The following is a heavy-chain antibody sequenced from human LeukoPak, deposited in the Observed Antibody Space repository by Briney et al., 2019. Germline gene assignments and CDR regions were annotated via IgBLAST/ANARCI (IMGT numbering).Heavy chain of an antibody. V-gene: IGHV3-23*01. CDR1: GFTFSNYA. CDR2: ITGNGVNT. D-gene: IGHD6-19*01. J-gene: IGHJ3*02. CDR3: AKPSKQWLVYAFDI. Sequence: GGSLRLSCAASGFTFSNYAMNWVRQAPGKGLEWVSGITGNGVNTYYADSVKGRFTISRDNSKNTLFLQMNSLRAEDTAIYYCAKPSKQWLVYAFDIWGQGTVVTVSS.